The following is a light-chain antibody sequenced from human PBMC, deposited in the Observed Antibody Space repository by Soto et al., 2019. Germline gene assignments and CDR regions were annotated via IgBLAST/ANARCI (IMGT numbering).Light chain of an antibody. CDR1: QSIGSR. CDR2: AVS. V-gene: IGKV1-5*01. Sequence: DIQMSQSPSTLSASVGDRVTITCRASQSIGSRLAWYQQKLGKAPKLLIYAVSSLESGVPSTFGGSGSGTEFTLTISSLRPDDFATYYCQQYSVYWTFGQGTKV. J-gene: IGKJ1*01. CDR3: QQYSVYWT.